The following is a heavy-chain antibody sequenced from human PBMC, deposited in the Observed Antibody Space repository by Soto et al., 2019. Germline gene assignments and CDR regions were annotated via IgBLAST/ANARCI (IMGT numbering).Heavy chain of an antibody. CDR1: GGSFSGYY. D-gene: IGHD6-13*01. Sequence: SETLSLTCAVYGGSFSGYYWSWIRQPPRKGLEWIGEINHSGSTNYNPSLKSRVTISVDTSKNQFSLKLTSVTAADTAVYYCARVGYSSSWYRRGAFDIWGQGTMVTVSS. CDR2: INHSGST. J-gene: IGHJ3*02. V-gene: IGHV4-34*01. CDR3: ARVGYSSSWYRRGAFDI.